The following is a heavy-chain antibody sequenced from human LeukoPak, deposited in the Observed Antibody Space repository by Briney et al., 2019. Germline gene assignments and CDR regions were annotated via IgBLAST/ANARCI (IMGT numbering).Heavy chain of an antibody. J-gene: IGHJ4*02. CDR3: ATIYNDASGSYYNPFDN. CDR2: IKQDGSEK. Sequence: GGSLSLSCAASGFTLRYYLMSWVRQAPGKGLEWVANIKQDGSEKYHVDPVRGRFTISRDNSKNSLYLQMNSLRAEDTAVYYCATIYNDASGSYYNPFDNWGQGTLVTVSA. CDR1: GFTLRYYL. D-gene: IGHD3-10*01. V-gene: IGHV3-7*05.